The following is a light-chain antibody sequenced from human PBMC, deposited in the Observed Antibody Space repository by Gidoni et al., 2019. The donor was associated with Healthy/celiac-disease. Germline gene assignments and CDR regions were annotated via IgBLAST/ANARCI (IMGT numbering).Light chain of an antibody. Sequence: NFMLTQPHSVSESPGKTVTISCTRSSGSIASNYVQWYQQRPGSAPTTVIYEDTQRPSGFPDRFSGSIHRSSNSASLPISGLKTEDAADYYCQSYDSSIRVFGGGTKLTVL. CDR2: EDT. CDR3: QSYDSSIRV. CDR1: SGSIASNY. V-gene: IGLV6-57*03. J-gene: IGLJ3*02.